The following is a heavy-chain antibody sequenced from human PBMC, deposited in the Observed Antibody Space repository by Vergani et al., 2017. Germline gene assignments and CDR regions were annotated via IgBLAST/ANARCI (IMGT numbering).Heavy chain of an antibody. J-gene: IGHJ6*02. V-gene: IGHV3-48*01. D-gene: IGHD3-3*01. Sequence: EVQLVESGGGLVQPGGSLRLSCAASGFTFSSYSMNWVRQAPGKGLEWVSYISSSSSTIYYADSVKGRFTISRDNAKNSLYLQMNSLRAEDTAVYYCPRDGPTYYDFWSGYSYGYYYYGMDVWGQGTTVTVSS. CDR3: PRDGPTYYDFWSGYSYGYYYYGMDV. CDR1: GFTFSSYS. CDR2: ISSSSSTI.